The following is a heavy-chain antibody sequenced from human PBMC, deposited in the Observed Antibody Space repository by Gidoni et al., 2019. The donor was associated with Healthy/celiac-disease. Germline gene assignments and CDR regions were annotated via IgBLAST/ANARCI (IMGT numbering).Heavy chain of an antibody. CDR2: ISWNSGSI. Sequence: EVQLVESGGGLVQPGRSLRLSCAASGFTFDDYAMHWVRQAPGKGLEGVSGISWNSGSIGYADSVKGRFTISRDNAKNSLYLQMNSLRAEDTALYYCAKDIPPLAAAGTGWYFDLWGRGTLVTVSS. D-gene: IGHD6-13*01. CDR1: GFTFDDYA. CDR3: AKDIPPLAAAGTGWYFDL. V-gene: IGHV3-9*01. J-gene: IGHJ2*01.